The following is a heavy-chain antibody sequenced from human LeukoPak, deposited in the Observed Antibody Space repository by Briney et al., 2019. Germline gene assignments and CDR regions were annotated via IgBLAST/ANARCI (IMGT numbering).Heavy chain of an antibody. J-gene: IGHJ4*02. CDR1: GYTFTGYY. D-gene: IGHD6-6*01. CDR3: ARGRGAYSSSSGFIY. CDR2: INPNSGGT. Sequence: GASVKVSCKASGYTFTGYYMHWVRQAPGQGLEWMGWINPNSGGTNYAQKFQGRVTMTRDTPISTAYMELSRLRSDDTAVYYCARGRGAYSSSSGFIYWGQGTLVTVSS. V-gene: IGHV1-2*02.